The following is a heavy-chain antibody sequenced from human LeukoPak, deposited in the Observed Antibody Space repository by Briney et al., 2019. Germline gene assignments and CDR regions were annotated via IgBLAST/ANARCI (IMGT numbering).Heavy chain of an antibody. J-gene: IGHJ4*02. V-gene: IGHV4-39*01. Sequence: SETLSLTCTVSGGSISSTSYYWGWIRQPPGKGLEWIGSIYYTGSTYYNPSLKSRVTTSVDMSKNQFSPKLSSVTAADTAVYYCARQSPHYYGSGSYKYWGQGTLVTVSS. CDR3: ARQSPHYYGSGSYKY. D-gene: IGHD3-10*01. CDR2: IYYTGST. CDR1: GGSISSTSYY.